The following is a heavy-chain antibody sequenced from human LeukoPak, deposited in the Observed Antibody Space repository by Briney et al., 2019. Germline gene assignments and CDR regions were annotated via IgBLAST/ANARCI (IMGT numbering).Heavy chain of an antibody. CDR2: ISSSGSTI. J-gene: IGHJ3*02. CDR3: ARDIRYSSGWYMGVDI. V-gene: IGHV3-11*01. Sequence: GGSLRLSCAASGFTFSDYYMSWIRQAPGKGLEWVSYISSSGSTIYYADSVKGRFTISRDNAKNSLYLQMNGLRAEDTAVYYCARDIRYSSGWYMGVDIWGQGTMVTVSS. CDR1: GFTFSDYY. D-gene: IGHD6-19*01.